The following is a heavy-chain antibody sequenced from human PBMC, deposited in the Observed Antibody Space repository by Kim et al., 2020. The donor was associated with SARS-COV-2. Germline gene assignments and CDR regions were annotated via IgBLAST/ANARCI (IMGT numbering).Heavy chain of an antibody. J-gene: IGHJ6*02. CDR3: ARDRLYYYYDSSGYPTYYYYCGMDV. CDR1: GGFISSGSYY. CDR2: IYSSGSS. Sequence: SETLSLTCTVSGGFISSGSYYWSWIRQPAGKGLEWIGRIYSSGSSNYNPSLKSRVTISVDTCKNQFSLKLSCATAADTAVYYCARDRLYYYYDSSGYPTYYYYCGMDVWGQGTTVTVSS. D-gene: IGHD3-22*01. V-gene: IGHV4-61*02.